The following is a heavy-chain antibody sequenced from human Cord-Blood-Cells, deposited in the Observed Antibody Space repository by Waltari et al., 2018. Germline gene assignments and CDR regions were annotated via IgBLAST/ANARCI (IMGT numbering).Heavy chain of an antibody. V-gene: IGHV1-2*02. D-gene: IGHD6-19*01. CDR2: INPNSGGT. J-gene: IGHJ6*03. CDR3: ARGSGTSRYYYYYMDV. CDR1: GYTFTGYY. Sequence: QVQLVPSGAEVKKPGASVKVSCKASGYTFTGYYMHWVRQAPGQGLEWMGWINPNSGGTNYAQKFQGRVTMTRDTSISTAYMELSRLRSDDTAVYYCARGSGTSRYYYYYMDVWGKGTTVTVSS.